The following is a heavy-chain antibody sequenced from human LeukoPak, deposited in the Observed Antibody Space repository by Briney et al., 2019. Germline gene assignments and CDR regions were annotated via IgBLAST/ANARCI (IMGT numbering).Heavy chain of an antibody. CDR2: ISAYNGNT. V-gene: IGHV1-18*04. CDR1: GYTFTSYG. CDR3: ARVSAAGSMRGGSWNF. J-gene: IGHJ4*02. D-gene: IGHD2-15*01. Sequence: ASVKLSCNASGYTFTSYGISWVRQAPGQGLEWMGWISAYNGNTNYAQKLQGRVTMTTDTSTSTAYMELRSLRSDDTAVYYCARVSAAGSMRGGSWNFWGQGTLVTVSS.